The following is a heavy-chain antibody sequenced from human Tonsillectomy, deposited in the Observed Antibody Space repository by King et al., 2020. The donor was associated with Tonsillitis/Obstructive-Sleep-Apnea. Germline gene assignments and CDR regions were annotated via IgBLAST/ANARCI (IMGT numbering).Heavy chain of an antibody. D-gene: IGHD5-18*01. CDR3: ATWTDMAAVNFDH. CDR2: ISYHETTT. J-gene: IGHJ4*02. CDR1: GFDFSDYG. Sequence: VQLVESGGGVVQPGRSLRLSCAVSGFDFSDYGMHWVRQAPGKGLEWVAMISYHETTTHYADSVKGRFTISRDNSKSTLYLQLNSLRPEDTTVYFCATWTDMAAVNFDHWGQGTLVTVSS. V-gene: IGHV3-30*19.